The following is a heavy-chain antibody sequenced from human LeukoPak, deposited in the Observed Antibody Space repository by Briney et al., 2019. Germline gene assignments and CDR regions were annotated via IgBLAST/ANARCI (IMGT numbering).Heavy chain of an antibody. CDR2: XXXXGST. D-gene: IGHD2-15*01. Sequence: PSGTLSLTCAVSGGSISSSNWWSWVRQPPGKGXXXXXXXXXXGSTNYNPSLKSRVTISVDKSKNQFSLKLSSVTAADTAVYYCARETPGGYCSGGSCYSLGFDPWGQGTLVTVSS. V-gene: IGHV4-4*02. CDR1: GGSISSSNW. J-gene: IGHJ5*02. CDR3: ARETPGGYCSGGSCYSLGFDP.